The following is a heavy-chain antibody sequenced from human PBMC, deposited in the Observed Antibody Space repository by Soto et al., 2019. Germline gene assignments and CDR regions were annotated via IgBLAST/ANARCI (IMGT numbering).Heavy chain of an antibody. V-gene: IGHV3-23*01. Sequence: GGSLRLSCAASGFTFSSYAMSWVRQAPGKGLEWVSAISGSGGSTYYADSVKGRFTISRDNSKNTLYLQMDGLRAEDSALYFCVRGSKDSYPGSRIFDFWGRGTLVTVS. CDR2: ISGSGGST. D-gene: IGHD3-10*01. CDR3: VRGSKDSYPGSRIFDF. J-gene: IGHJ4*02. CDR1: GFTFSSYA.